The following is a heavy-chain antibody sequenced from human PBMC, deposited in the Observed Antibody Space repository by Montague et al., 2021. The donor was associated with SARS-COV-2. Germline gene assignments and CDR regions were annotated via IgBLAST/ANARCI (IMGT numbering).Heavy chain of an antibody. J-gene: IGHJ6*02. V-gene: IGHV4-59*01. CDR3: AREAGYSGYDHQGEMAYYYHCGMDV. D-gene: IGHD5-12*01. CDR1: GGSISTYH. Sequence: SETLSLTCTLSGGSISTYHWNSFRQPPGKRLVWFGYIYYSGKTKYTPPPKSRVTISVDKTRNQFSLKLSSVTAADTAVNYCAREAGYSGYDHQGEMAYYYHCGMDVWGQGTTVTVSS. CDR2: IYYSGKT.